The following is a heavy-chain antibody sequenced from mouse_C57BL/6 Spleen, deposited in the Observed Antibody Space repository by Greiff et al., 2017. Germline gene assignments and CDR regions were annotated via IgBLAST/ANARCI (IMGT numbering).Heavy chain of an antibody. V-gene: IGHV1-64*01. CDR1: GYTFTSYW. CDR3: ASYDDSHY. D-gene: IGHD2-3*01. J-gene: IGHJ3*01. Sequence: VQLQQPGAELVKPGASVKLSCKASGYTFTSYWMHWVKQRPGQGLEWIGMIHPNSGSTKYTEKLKSKATLTVDKSYSTAYLQLSTLTSGDSAVYYCASYDDSHYWGKGTLVTVSA. CDR2: IHPNSGST.